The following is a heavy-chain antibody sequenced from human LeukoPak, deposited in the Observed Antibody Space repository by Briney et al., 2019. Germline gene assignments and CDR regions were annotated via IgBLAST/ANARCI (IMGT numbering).Heavy chain of an antibody. CDR2: INPPNGGT. CDR1: GYTFTGYY. J-gene: IGHJ3*02. D-gene: IGHD1-26*01. V-gene: IGHV1-2*02. CDR3: ARVPTEWEPNAFDI. Sequence: ASVKVSCKASGYTFTGYYMHWVRQAPGQGLEWVGWINPPNGGTNYAQKFQGRVTMTRDTSISTAYMELSRLRSDDTAVYYCARVPTEWEPNAFDIWGQGTMVTVSS.